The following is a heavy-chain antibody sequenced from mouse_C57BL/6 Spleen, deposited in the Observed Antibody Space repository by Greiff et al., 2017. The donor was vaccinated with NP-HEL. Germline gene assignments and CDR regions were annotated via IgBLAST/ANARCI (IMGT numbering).Heavy chain of an antibody. CDR3: ARDGYYGSSLSFDY. V-gene: IGHV5-16*01. Sequence: EVMLVESEGGLVQPGSSMKLSCTASGFTFSDYYMAWVRQVPEKGLEWVANINYDGSSTYYLDSLKSRFIISRDNAKNILYLQMSSLKSEDTATYYCARDGYYGSSLSFDYWGQGTTLTVSS. D-gene: IGHD1-1*01. CDR1: GFTFSDYY. J-gene: IGHJ2*01. CDR2: INYDGSST.